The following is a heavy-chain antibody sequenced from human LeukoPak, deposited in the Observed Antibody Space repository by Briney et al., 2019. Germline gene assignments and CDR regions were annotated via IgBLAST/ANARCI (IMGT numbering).Heavy chain of an antibody. V-gene: IGHV3-7*03. CDR2: IHQDGSDK. D-gene: IGHD7-27*01. CDR1: GFTFSRCW. J-gene: IGHJ6*03. Sequence: GGSLRLSCAASGFTFSRCWMSWVRQAPGKGLEWVANIHQDGSDKYYVDSVKGRVTISRDNSKNSLYLQMNSLRAEDTALYYCAKDVSDWGYYMDVWGKGTTVTVSS. CDR3: AKDVSDWGYYMDV.